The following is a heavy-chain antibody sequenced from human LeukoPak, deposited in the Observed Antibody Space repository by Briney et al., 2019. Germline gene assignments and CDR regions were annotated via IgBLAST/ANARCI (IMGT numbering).Heavy chain of an antibody. CDR3: ARAVAGTMYYYYYYMDV. V-gene: IGHV1-8*03. CDR1: EYTFTSYD. J-gene: IGHJ6*03. CDR2: MNPNSGNT. Sequence: ASVKVSCKASEYTFTSYDINWVRQATGQGLEWMGWMNPNSGNTGYAQKFQGRVTITRNTSISTAYMELSSLRSEDTAVYYCARAVAGTMYYYYYYMDVWGKGTTVTVSS. D-gene: IGHD1-7*01.